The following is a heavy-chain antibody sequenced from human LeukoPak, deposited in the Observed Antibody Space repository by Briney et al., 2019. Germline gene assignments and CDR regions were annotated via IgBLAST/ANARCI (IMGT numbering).Heavy chain of an antibody. D-gene: IGHD3-10*01. Sequence: GGSLRLSCAASGFTFSSHWMHWVRQAPGKGLVWVSGISWNSGSIGYADSVKGRFTISRDNAKNSLYLQMNSLRAEDTALYYCAKDKSYGSGSYSSGSLDYWGQGTLVTVSS. CDR3: AKDKSYGSGSYSSGSLDY. J-gene: IGHJ4*02. V-gene: IGHV3-9*01. CDR1: GFTFSSHW. CDR2: ISWNSGSI.